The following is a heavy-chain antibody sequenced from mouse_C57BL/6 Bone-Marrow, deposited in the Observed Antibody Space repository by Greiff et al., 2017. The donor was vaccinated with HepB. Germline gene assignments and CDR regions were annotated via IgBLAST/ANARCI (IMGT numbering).Heavy chain of an antibody. CDR1: GYTFTSYW. CDR3: ARRSFAY. V-gene: IGHV1-69*01. CDR2: IDPSDSYT. Sequence: QVQLQQPGAELVMPGASVKLSCKASGYTFTSYWMHWVKQRPGQGLEWIGEIDPSDSYTNYNQKFKGKSTLTVDKSSSTAYMQLSSLTAEASAVYYCARRSFAYWGQGTLVTVSA. J-gene: IGHJ3*01.